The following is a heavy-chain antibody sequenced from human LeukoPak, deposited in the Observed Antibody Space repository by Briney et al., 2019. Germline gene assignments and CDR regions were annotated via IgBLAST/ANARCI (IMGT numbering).Heavy chain of an antibody. V-gene: IGHV5-51*01. CDR3: ARHPYTSSCTSPGCYRWYGP. D-gene: IGHD2-8*01. CDR1: GYTFTNYW. CDR2: IYPDDSDT. Sequence: NRGESLKISCKGSGYTFTNYWIGWVRQMPGKGLEWVGIIYPDDSDTRYSPSFEGQVTISADKSISTAYLQWSSLKASDTAMYYCARHPYTSSCTSPGCYRWYGPWGQGTLVTVSS. J-gene: IGHJ5*02.